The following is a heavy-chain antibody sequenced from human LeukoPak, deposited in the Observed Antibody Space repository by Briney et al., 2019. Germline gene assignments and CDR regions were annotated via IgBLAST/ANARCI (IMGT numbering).Heavy chain of an antibody. J-gene: IGHJ5*02. CDR3: AKSPSGRGGYNWFDP. V-gene: IGHV4-4*07. Sequence: PSETLSLTCTVSGSSISGYYWSWIRQPAGKGLEWIGRVYTSGSTNYNPSLKSRVTMSIDTSKNQFSLNLSSVTAADTAVYYCAKSPSGRGGYNWFDPWGQGTLVTVSS. D-gene: IGHD3-16*01. CDR1: GSSISGYY. CDR2: VYTSGST.